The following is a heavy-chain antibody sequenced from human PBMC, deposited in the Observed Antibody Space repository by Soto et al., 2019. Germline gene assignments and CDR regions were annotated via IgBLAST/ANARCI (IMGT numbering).Heavy chain of an antibody. D-gene: IGHD2-2*01. V-gene: IGHV2-5*01. CDR3: SHGGYCTSTSCNLGGFGY. CDR2: IYWNDDK. Sequence: GSGPTLVNPTQTLTLTCTFSGFSLSTSGVGVGWIREPPGKALEWLALIYWNDDKRYSPSLKSRLTITKDTSKNQVVLTMTNMATLAPATSYRSHGGYCTSTSCNLGGFGYWRQGTMVTVSS. CDR1: GFSLSTSGVG. J-gene: IGHJ4*01.